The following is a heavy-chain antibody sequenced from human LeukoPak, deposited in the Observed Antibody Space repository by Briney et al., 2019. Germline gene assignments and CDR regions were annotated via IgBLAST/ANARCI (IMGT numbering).Heavy chain of an antibody. D-gene: IGHD7-27*01. V-gene: IGHV3-21*01. J-gene: IGHJ3*02. CDR2: ISSSSSYI. CDR1: GFTFSSYS. CDR3: ARLGKGDAFDI. Sequence: EGSLRLSCAASGFTFSSYSMNWVRQAPGKGLEWVSSISSSSSYIYYADSVKGRFTISRDNAKNSLYLQMNSLRAEDTAVYYCARLGKGDAFDIWGQGTVVTVSS.